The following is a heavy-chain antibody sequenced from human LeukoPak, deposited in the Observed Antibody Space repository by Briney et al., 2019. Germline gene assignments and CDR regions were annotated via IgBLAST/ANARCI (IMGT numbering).Heavy chain of an antibody. D-gene: IGHD1-26*01. CDR2: IYYSGST. Sequence: SETLSLTCTVSGGSISSSSYYWGWIRQPPGKGLEWIGSIYYSGSTYYNPSLKSRVTISVDTSKNQFSLKLSSVTAADTAVYYCARQPPGVGATTYFDYWGQGTLVTVSS. V-gene: IGHV4-39*01. CDR3: ARQPPGVGATTYFDY. J-gene: IGHJ4*02. CDR1: GGSISSSSYY.